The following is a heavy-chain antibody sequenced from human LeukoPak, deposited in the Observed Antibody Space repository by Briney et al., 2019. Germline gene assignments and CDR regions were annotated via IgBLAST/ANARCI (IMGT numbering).Heavy chain of an antibody. CDR3: ARDSALAQAVMFDY. CDR1: GYSIRSVYY. CDR2: IDHSGST. V-gene: IGHV4-38-2*02. D-gene: IGHD6-19*01. Sequence: SETLSLTCTVSGYSIRSVYYWGSIRQPPGNWLEWTGSIDHSGSTYHNPSLKSRITISVDTSKNQFSLKQNSVTAADGPVYYCARDSALAQAVMFDYWGQGTLVTVSS. J-gene: IGHJ4*02.